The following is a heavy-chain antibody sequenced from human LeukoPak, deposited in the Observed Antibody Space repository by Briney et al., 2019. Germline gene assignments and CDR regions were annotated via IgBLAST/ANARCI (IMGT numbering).Heavy chain of an antibody. CDR1: GFTFYDYA. CDR3: AKDDLRYSYGNDAFDI. D-gene: IGHD5-18*01. Sequence: GGSLRLSCAASGFTFYDYAMHWVRHAPGKGLEWVSGISWNSGSIGYADSVKGRFTIPRDNAKNSLYLQMNSLRAEDTALYYCAKDDLRYSYGNDAFDIWGQGTMVTVSS. J-gene: IGHJ3*02. CDR2: ISWNSGSI. V-gene: IGHV3-9*01.